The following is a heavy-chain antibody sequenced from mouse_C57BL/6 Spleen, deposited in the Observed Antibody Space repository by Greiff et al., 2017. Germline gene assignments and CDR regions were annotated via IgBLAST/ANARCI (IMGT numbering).Heavy chain of an antibody. CDR1: GFNIKDDY. Sequence: VQLQQSGAELVRPGASVKLSCTASGFNIKDDYMHWVKQRPEQGLEWIGWIDPENGATEYASKFQGKATITADTSSNTAYLQLSSLTSEDTAVYYCTAVDSSSWFAYWGQGTLVTVSA. CDR2: IDPENGAT. CDR3: TAVDSSSWFAY. V-gene: IGHV14-4*01. D-gene: IGHD3-2*02. J-gene: IGHJ3*01.